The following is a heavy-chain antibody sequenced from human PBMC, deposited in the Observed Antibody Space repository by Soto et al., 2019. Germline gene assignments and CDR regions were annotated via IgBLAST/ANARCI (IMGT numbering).Heavy chain of an antibody. J-gene: IGHJ4*02. CDR2: ISAYNGNT. Sequence: ASVKVSCKASGYTFTSYGISWVRQAPGQGLEWMGWISAYNGNTNYAQKLQGRVTMTTDTSTSTAYMELRSLRSDDTAVYYCARVMGDYGDYYFDYWDQGTLVTVSS. D-gene: IGHD4-17*01. CDR3: ARVMGDYGDYYFDY. V-gene: IGHV1-18*01. CDR1: GYTFTSYG.